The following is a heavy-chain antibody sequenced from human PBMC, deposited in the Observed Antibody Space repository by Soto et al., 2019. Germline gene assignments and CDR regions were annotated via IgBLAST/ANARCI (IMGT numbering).Heavy chain of an antibody. D-gene: IGHD6-19*01. J-gene: IGHJ4*02. CDR1: GFSLSNARMG. Sequence: SGPTLVNPTETLTLTCTVSGFSLSNARMGVSWIRQPPGKALEWLAHIFSNDEKSYSTSLKSRLTISKDTSKSQVVLTMTNMDPVDTATYYCARISAHDSGWYVPVDYWGQGTLVTVSS. CDR2: IFSNDEK. V-gene: IGHV2-26*01. CDR3: ARISAHDSGWYVPVDY.